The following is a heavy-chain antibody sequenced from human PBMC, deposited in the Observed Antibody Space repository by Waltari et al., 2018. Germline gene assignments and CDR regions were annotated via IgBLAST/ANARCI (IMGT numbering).Heavy chain of an antibody. V-gene: IGHV3-7*01. CDR2: IKQDGSEK. J-gene: IGHJ4*02. Sequence: EVQLVESGGGLVQPGGSLRLSCAASGFTFSSYWMSWVRQAPGKGLEWVANIKQDGSEKYYVESVKGRFTISRDNAKNSLYLQMNSLRAEDTAVYYCARDQYYYGSGRNFDYWGQGTLVTVSS. CDR1: GFTFSSYW. D-gene: IGHD3-10*01. CDR3: ARDQYYYGSGRNFDY.